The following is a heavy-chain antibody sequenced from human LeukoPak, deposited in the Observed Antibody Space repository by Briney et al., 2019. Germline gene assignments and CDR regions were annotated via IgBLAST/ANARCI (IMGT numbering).Heavy chain of an antibody. CDR3: ARVDSTRYYMDV. V-gene: IGHV4-39*07. CDR2: IYYSGST. CDR1: GGSFSSYY. D-gene: IGHD2-2*01. Sequence: SETLSLTCAVYGGSFSSYYWGWIRQPPGKGLEWIGSIYYSGSTYYNPSLKSRVTISVDTSKNQFSLKLSSVTAADTAVYYCARVDSTRYYMDVWGKGTTVTISS. J-gene: IGHJ6*03.